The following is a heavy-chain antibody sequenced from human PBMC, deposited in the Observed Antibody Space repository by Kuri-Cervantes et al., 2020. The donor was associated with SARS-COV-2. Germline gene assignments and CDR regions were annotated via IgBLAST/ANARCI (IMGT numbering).Heavy chain of an antibody. V-gene: IGHV4-59*01. J-gene: IGHJ6*02. CDR1: GGSISSYY. CDR2: IYYSGST. CDR3: AGSSGWYTYYYYGMDV. D-gene: IGHD6-19*01. Sequence: ESLNISCTVSGGSISSYYWSWIRQPPGKGLEWIGYIYYSGSTNYNPSLKSRVTISVDTSKNQFSLKLSSVTAADTAVYYCAGSSGWYTYYYYGMDVWGQGTTVSVSS.